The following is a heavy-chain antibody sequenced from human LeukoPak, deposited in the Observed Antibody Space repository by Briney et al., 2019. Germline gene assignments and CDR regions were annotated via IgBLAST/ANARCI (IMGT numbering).Heavy chain of an antibody. D-gene: IGHD3-10*01. Sequence: GGSLRLSCAASGFTFSSYGMHWVRQAPGKGLEWVAVISYDGSNKYYADSVKGRFTISRDNFKNTLYLQMNSLRAEDTAVYYCAKDLYYYGSGSYYNPRGGGMDVWGKGTTVTVSS. CDR1: GFTFSSYG. CDR3: AKDLYYYGSGSYYNPRGGGMDV. J-gene: IGHJ6*04. V-gene: IGHV3-30*18. CDR2: ISYDGSNK.